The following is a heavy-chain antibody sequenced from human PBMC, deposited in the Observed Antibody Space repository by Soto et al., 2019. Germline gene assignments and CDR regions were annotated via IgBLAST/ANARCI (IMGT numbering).Heavy chain of an antibody. CDR3: ASSSGYLERFDY. J-gene: IGHJ4*02. V-gene: IGHV4-59*01. CDR2: IYYSGSS. Sequence: SETLSLTCTVSGGSISSYYWSWIRQPPGKGLEWIGYIYYSGSSNYNPSLKSRVTISVDTSKNQFSLKLSSVTAADTAVYYCASSSGYLERFDYWGQGTLVTVSS. CDR1: GGSISSYY. D-gene: IGHD3-22*01.